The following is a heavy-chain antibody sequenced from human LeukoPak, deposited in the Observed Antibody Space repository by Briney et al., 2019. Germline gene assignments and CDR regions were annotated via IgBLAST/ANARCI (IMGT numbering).Heavy chain of an antibody. CDR3: ARGYYFGSGSTFDP. V-gene: IGHV4-59*01. J-gene: IGHJ5*02. CDR1: GGSISSYY. Sequence: SETLSLTCTVSGGSISSYYWSWIRQPPGKGLEWIGYIYYSGSTNYNPSLKSRVTISVDTSNNQFSLKLNSVTAADTAVYYCARGYYFGSGSTFDPWGQGTLVTVSS. CDR2: IYYSGST. D-gene: IGHD3-10*01.